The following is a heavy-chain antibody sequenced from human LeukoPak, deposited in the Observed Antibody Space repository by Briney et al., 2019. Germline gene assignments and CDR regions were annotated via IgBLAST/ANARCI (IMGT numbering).Heavy chain of an antibody. D-gene: IGHD1-26*01. J-gene: IGHJ4*02. Sequence: PGGSLRLSCAASGFTFSSYGMSWVRQAPGKGLEWVSTISGSGASTYYADSVKGRFPISRDNSKNTLYLQMNSLRVEDTAVYYCAKDGESGSLFDYWGQGTLVTVSS. V-gene: IGHV3-23*01. CDR2: ISGSGAST. CDR1: GFTFSSYG. CDR3: AKDGESGSLFDY.